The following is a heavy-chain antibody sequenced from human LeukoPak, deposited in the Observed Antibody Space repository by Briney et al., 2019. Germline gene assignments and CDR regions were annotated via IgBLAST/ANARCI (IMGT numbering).Heavy chain of an antibody. V-gene: IGHV4-4*07. CDR1: SDSISRYH. CDR2: IYTSGST. J-gene: IGHJ2*01. Sequence: SETQSLTCSVSSDSISRYHWRWLRRPSGRAGVWLGRIYTSGSTNYNPSLKSRVTMSVDTSKNQFSLKLSSVTAADTAVYYCARRGPIHWYFDLWGRGTLVTVSS. CDR3: ARRGPIHWYFDL.